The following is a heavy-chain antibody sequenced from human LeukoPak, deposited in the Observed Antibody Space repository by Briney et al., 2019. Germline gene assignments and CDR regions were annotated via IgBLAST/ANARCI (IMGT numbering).Heavy chain of an antibody. CDR1: GGTFSSYA. J-gene: IGHJ6*02. CDR3: ARDPPRDQHPYYYYGMDV. V-gene: IGHV1-69*01. Sequence: KISCKASGGTFSSYAISWVRQAPGQGLEWMGGIIPIFGTANYAQKFQGRVTITADESTSTAYMELSSLRSEDTAVYYCARDPPRDQHPYYYYGMDVWGQGTTVTVSS. CDR2: IIPIFGTA. D-gene: IGHD2-2*01.